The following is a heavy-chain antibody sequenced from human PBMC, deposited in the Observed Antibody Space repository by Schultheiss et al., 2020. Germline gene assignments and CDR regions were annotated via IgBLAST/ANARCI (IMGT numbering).Heavy chain of an antibody. D-gene: IGHD4-17*01. CDR2: IYYSGST. Sequence: SETLSLTCTVSGGSISSYYWSWIRQPPGKGLEWIGSIYYSGSTYYNPSLKSRVTISVDTSKNQFSLMLSSVTAADTAVYYCARHDGNYYYYGMDVWGQGTTVTVS. CDR3: ARHDGNYYYYGMDV. CDR1: GGSISSYY. J-gene: IGHJ6*02. V-gene: IGHV4-39*01.